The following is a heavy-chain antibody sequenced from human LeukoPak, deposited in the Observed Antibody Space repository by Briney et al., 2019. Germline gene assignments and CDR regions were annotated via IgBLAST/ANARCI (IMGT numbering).Heavy chain of an antibody. J-gene: IGHJ4*02. Sequence: PGGSLRLSCAASGFTFSSYGMHWVRQAPGKGLEWVAVISYDGSNKYYADSVKGRFTISRDNSKNTLYLQMNSLRAEDTAVYYCAKDSFYYDSRCYSDWGQGTLVTVSS. V-gene: IGHV3-30*18. CDR1: GFTFSSYG. CDR3: AKDSFYYDSRCYSD. CDR2: ISYDGSNK. D-gene: IGHD3-22*01.